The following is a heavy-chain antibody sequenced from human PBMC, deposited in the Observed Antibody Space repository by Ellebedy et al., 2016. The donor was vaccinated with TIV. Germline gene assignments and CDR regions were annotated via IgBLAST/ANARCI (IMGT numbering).Heavy chain of an antibody. CDR1: GFTFSGDW. Sequence: ESLKISCAASGFTFSGDWMSWIRQPPGKGLEWIGYIYYSGSTNYNPSLKSRVTISVDTSKNQFSLKLSSVTAADTAVYYCPIYLTRPEHSHHWGQGTLVTVSS. J-gene: IGHJ1*01. CDR2: IYYSGST. D-gene: IGHD3-9*01. CDR3: PIYLTRPEHSHH. V-gene: IGHV4-59*12.